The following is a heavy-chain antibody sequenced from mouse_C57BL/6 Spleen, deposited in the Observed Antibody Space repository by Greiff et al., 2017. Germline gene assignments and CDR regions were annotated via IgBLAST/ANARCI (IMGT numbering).Heavy chain of an antibody. CDR3: ARQYDYGYAMDY. D-gene: IGHD2-4*01. V-gene: IGHV5-6*01. Sequence: EVQLVESGGDLAKPGGSLKLSCEASGFTFSSYGMSWVRQTPDKRLEWVATISSGGSYTYYPHSVKGRFTISRDNAKNTRYLQMSSLKSEDTAMYYCARQYDYGYAMDYWGQGTSVTVSS. J-gene: IGHJ4*01. CDR2: ISSGGSYT. CDR1: GFTFSSYG.